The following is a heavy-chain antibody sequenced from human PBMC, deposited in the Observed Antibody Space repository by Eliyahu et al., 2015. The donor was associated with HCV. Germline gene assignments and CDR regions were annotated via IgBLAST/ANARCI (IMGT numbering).Heavy chain of an antibody. D-gene: IGHD4-17*01. V-gene: IGHV4-31*03. CDR1: GGSISXGGYY. Sequence: QVQLQESGPGLVKPSQTLSLTCTVSGGSISXGGYYWSWIRQHPGKGLEWIGYIYYSGSTYYNPSLKSRVTISVDTSKNQFSLKLSSVTAADTAVYYCARDQGGSYGDYGANWFDPWGQGTLVTVSS. CDR3: ARDQGGSYGDYGANWFDP. J-gene: IGHJ5*02. CDR2: IYYSGST.